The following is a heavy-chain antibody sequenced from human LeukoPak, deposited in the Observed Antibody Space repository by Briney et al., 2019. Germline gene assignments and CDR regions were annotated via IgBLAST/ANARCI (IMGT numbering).Heavy chain of an antibody. Sequence: GGSLRLSCAASGFTVSSNYMSWVRQAPGKGLEWVSVIYSGGSTYYADSVKGRFTIARDNSKNTLYLQMNSLRAEDTAVYYCARDLSYYDSSGFDYWGQGTLVTVSS. CDR3: ARDLSYYDSSGFDY. V-gene: IGHV3-53*01. J-gene: IGHJ4*02. CDR1: GFTVSSNY. CDR2: IYSGGST. D-gene: IGHD3-22*01.